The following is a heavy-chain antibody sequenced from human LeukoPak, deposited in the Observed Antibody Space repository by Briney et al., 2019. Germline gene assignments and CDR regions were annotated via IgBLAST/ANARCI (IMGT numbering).Heavy chain of an antibody. J-gene: IGHJ6*02. CDR2: INEDGNEK. CDR1: GLAFSRFW. Sequence: PGGSLRLSCAASGLAFSRFWMSWVRQAPGEGMEWVANINEDGNEKNYVDSVRGRFTISRDNAKDSLYLQMNSLRAEDTALYYCAKSVTAFANYYYYGMDVWGQGTTVTVSS. D-gene: IGHD5-18*01. CDR3: AKSVTAFANYYYYGMDV. V-gene: IGHV3-7*03.